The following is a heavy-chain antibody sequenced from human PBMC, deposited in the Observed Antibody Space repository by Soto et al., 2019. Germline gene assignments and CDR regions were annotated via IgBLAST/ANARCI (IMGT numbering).Heavy chain of an antibody. CDR3: AKATATGGGAFDF. Sequence: GGSLRLSCAASGFTCSSYDMSWVRQAPGKGLEWVSTILVDGRTFYVDSVKGRFTISRDSSQNTVYLQMNSLTAGDTALYYCAKATATGGGAFDFCGQGTMVTVSS. D-gene: IGHD2-8*02. CDR1: GFTCSSYD. J-gene: IGHJ3*01. CDR2: ILVDGRT. V-gene: IGHV3-23*01.